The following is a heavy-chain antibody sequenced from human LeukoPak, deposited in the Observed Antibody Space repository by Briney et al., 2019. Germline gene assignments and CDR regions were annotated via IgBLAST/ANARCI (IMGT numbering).Heavy chain of an antibody. D-gene: IGHD6-13*01. CDR3: ARGTGDSSWSDYYYYYMDV. J-gene: IGHJ6*03. V-gene: IGHV3-21*01. Sequence: PGGSLRLSCAASGFTFSSYSMNWVRQAPGKGLEWVSSISSSSSYIYYADSVKGRFTISRDNAKNSLYLQMNSLRAEDTAVYYCARGTGDSSWSDYYYYYMDVWGKGTTVTVSS. CDR2: ISSSSSYI. CDR1: GFTFSSYS.